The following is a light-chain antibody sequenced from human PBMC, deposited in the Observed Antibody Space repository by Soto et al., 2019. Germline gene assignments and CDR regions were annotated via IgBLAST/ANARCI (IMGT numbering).Light chain of an antibody. V-gene: IGKV3-11*01. J-gene: IGKJ1*01. CDR1: QSVSSY. CDR3: QQRSNWVWT. CDR2: DAS. Sequence: EIVLTQSPATLSLSPGERATLSCGASQSVSSYLAWYQQKPGQAPRLLIYDASNRATGIPARFSGSGSGTDFTLTISSLEPEDFAVYYCQQRSNWVWTFGQGTKVDIK.